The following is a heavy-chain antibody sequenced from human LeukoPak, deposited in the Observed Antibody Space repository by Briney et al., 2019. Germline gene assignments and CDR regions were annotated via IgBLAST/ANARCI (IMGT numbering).Heavy chain of an antibody. V-gene: IGHV3-23*01. Sequence: PEGSLRLSCAASGFTFSNYAMSWVRQAPGKGLEWVSAISDSGRDTYYADSVKGRFTISRDNSKNTLYLQMNSLRAEDAAVYYCAKSVPYSNSSVYFDYWGQGTLVTVSS. CDR3: AKSVPYSNSSVYFDY. J-gene: IGHJ4*02. D-gene: IGHD6-6*01. CDR1: GFTFSNYA. CDR2: ISDSGRDT.